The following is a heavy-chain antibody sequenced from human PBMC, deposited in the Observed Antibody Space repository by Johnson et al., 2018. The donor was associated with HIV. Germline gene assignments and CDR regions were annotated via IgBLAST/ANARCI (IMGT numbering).Heavy chain of an antibody. Sequence: VQLVESGGGLVQPGGSLRLSCAASGFTFSSYAMCWVRQAPGKGLEWVSAISGSGGSTYYADSVKGRFTISRDNTKNTLYLQMNSLRGEDTAVSYCSSGGRCSERVHDARTIWGQGTMVTVSS. CDR1: GFTFSSYA. V-gene: IGHV3-23*04. D-gene: IGHD2-15*01. CDR2: ISGSGGST. J-gene: IGHJ3*02. CDR3: SSGGRCSERVHDARTI.